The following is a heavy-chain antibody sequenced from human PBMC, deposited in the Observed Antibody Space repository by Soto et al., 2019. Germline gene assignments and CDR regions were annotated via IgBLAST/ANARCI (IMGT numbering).Heavy chain of an antibody. CDR2: INSDGSST. J-gene: IGHJ6*02. Sequence: EVQLVESGGGLVQPGGSLRLSCAASGFTFSSYWMHWVRQAPGKGPVWVSRINSDGSSTTYAESVKGRFTISRDNANNTRYLQMNSLRAEATAGYYGARGGTYYVYYYGMDVWGQGTTVTVSS. V-gene: IGHV3-74*02. CDR3: ARGGTYYVYYYGMDV. CDR1: GFTFSSYW. D-gene: IGHD2-15*01.